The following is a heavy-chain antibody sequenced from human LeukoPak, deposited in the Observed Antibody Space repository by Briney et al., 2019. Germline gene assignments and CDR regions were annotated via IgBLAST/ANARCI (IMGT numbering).Heavy chain of an antibody. D-gene: IGHD6-13*01. Sequence: SETLSLTCTVSGGSISSYYWSWIRQPPGKGLEWIGEINHSGSTNYNPSLKSRVTISVDTSKNQFSLKLSSVTAADTAVYYCARRPYSSSWYANWFDPWGQGTLVTVSS. CDR2: INHSGST. CDR1: GGSISSYY. J-gene: IGHJ5*02. CDR3: ARRPYSSSWYANWFDP. V-gene: IGHV4-34*01.